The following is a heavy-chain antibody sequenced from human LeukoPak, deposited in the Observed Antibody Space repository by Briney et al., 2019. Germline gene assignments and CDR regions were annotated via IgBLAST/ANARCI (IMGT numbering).Heavy chain of an antibody. J-gene: IGHJ4*02. CDR3: AKAYSSGGGVDY. CDR2: ISWNSGSI. Sequence: GRSLRLSCAASGFTFDDYAMHWVRQAPGKCLEWVSGISWNSGSIGYADSVKGRFTISRDNAKNSLYLQMNSLRAEDTALYYCAKAYSSGGGVDYWGQGTLVTVSS. CDR1: GFTFDDYA. V-gene: IGHV3-9*01. D-gene: IGHD6-19*01.